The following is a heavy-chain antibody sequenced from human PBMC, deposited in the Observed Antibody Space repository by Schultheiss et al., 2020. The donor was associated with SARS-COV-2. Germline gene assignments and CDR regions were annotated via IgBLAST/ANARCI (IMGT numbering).Heavy chain of an antibody. CDR3: ARQSSFWSGYYTEYYYDYMDV. CDR2: INHSGST. CDR1: GGSISSGGYY. V-gene: IGHV4-39*01. J-gene: IGHJ6*03. D-gene: IGHD3-3*01. Sequence: SETLSLTCTVSGGSISSGGYYWSWIRQPPGKGLEWIGEINHSGSTNYNPSLKSRVTISVDTSKKQFSLKLISVAAADTAVYYCARQSSFWSGYYTEYYYDYMDVWGKGTAVTVSS.